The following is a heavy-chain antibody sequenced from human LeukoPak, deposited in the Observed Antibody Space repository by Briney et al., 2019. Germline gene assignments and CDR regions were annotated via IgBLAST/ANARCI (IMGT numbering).Heavy chain of an antibody. D-gene: IGHD6-13*01. J-gene: IGHJ4*02. V-gene: IGHV4-39*01. CDR1: GGSISSSSYY. CDR3: ATTPREYSSTWYYFDY. CDR2: IYYSGST. Sequence: PSETLSLTCTVSGGSISSSSYYWGWIRQPPGKGLEWIGSIYYSGSTYYNPSLKSRVTISVDTPKNQFSLKLSSVTAADTAVYYCATTPREYSSTWYYFDYWGQGILVTVSS.